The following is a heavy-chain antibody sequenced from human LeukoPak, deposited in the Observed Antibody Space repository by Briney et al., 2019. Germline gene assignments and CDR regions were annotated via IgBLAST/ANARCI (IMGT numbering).Heavy chain of an antibody. Sequence: GGSLRLSCAASGFTFSSYAMHWVRQAPGKGLEWVAVISYDGSNKYYADSVEGRFTISRDNSKNTLYLQMNSLRAEDTAVYYCARRGRNVVPAAISRDFDYWGQGTLVTVSS. CDR1: GFTFSSYA. CDR3: ARRGRNVVPAAISRDFDY. CDR2: ISYDGSNK. V-gene: IGHV3-30-3*01. J-gene: IGHJ4*02. D-gene: IGHD2-2*02.